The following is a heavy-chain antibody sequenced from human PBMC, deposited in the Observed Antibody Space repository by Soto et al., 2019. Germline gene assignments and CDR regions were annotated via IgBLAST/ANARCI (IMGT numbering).Heavy chain of an antibody. D-gene: IGHD6-19*01. V-gene: IGHV3-23*01. CDR1: GFTFRSYA. J-gene: IGHJ4*02. CDR3: AKEIAVAGPSYFDY. Sequence: GGSLSLSCAASGFTFRSYAMSWVRQAPGKGLEWVSGISGSGGSTYYADSVKGRFTISRDNSKNTLYLQMNSLRAEDTAVYYCAKEIAVAGPSYFDYXGQGTLVTVSS. CDR2: ISGSGGST.